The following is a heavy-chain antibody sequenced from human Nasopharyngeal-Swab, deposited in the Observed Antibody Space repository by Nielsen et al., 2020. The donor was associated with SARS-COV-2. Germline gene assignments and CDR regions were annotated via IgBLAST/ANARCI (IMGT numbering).Heavy chain of an antibody. Sequence: GESLKISCAASGFSFSTYGMHWVRQSPGKGLEWLTHIWYDGSNKYYADSVKGRFTVSRDNSKNTLFLEMDSLRAEDTAVYYCARGRSVHAFDVWGQGTEVTVSS. J-gene: IGHJ3*01. CDR2: IWYDGSNK. V-gene: IGHV3-33*01. CDR3: ARGRSVHAFDV. CDR1: GFSFSTYG.